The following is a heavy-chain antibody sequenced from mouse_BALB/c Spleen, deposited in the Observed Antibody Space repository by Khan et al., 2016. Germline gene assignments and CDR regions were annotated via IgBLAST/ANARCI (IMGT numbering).Heavy chain of an antibody. Sequence: VQLKESGPELEKPGASVKISCKASGYSFTGYNMNWVKQSNGKSLEWIGNIDPYYGGTSYNQKFKGKATLTVDKSSSTAYLQLKSLTTEDSAVYYCARGDGNYGNWYFDVWGAGTTVTVSS. V-gene: IGHV1-39*01. D-gene: IGHD2-1*01. CDR1: GYSFTGYN. J-gene: IGHJ1*01. CDR2: IDPYYGGT. CDR3: ARGDGNYGNWYFDV.